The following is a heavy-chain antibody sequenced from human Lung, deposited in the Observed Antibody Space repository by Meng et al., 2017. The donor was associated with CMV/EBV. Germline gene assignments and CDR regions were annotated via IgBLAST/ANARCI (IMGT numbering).Heavy chain of an antibody. V-gene: IGHV3-9*01. Sequence: SXAASGFTFDDHAMHWVRQAPGKGLEWVSGISWNSGSIGYAESVKGRFTISRDNAKNSLYLQMNSLRAEDTALYYCAKGHKQYYYYYYGMDVWGQGXTVTVSS. CDR1: GFTFDDHA. CDR2: ISWNSGSI. J-gene: IGHJ6*02. D-gene: IGHD1/OR15-1a*01. CDR3: AKGHKQYYYYYYGMDV.